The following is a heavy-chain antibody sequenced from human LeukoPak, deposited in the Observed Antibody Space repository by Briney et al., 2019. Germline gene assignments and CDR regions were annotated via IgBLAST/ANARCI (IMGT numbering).Heavy chain of an antibody. CDR1: GYTFTSYG. CDR2: ISAYNGNT. V-gene: IGHV1-18*01. Sequence: GASVKVSCKASGYTFTSYGISWVRQAPGQGLEWMGWISAYNGNTNYAQKLQGRVTMTTDTSTSTAYMELRSLRSDDTAVYYCARDDTSSYFSGWYDYWGQGTLVTVSS. J-gene: IGHJ4*02. CDR3: ARDDTSSYFSGWYDY. D-gene: IGHD6-19*01.